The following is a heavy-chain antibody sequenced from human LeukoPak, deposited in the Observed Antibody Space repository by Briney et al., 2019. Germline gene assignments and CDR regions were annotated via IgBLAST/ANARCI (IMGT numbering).Heavy chain of an antibody. D-gene: IGHD6-6*01. V-gene: IGHV4-39*02. J-gene: IGHJ4*02. Sequence: SETLSLTCTVSGDSISNTRYHWGLIRQPPGKWLEWIGSIYYSGATYYNPSLKSRVTISVDTSRNHFSLKLSSVTAADTAVYHCAREIVSSVESWGQGSLVTVSS. CDR2: IYYSGAT. CDR3: AREIVSSVES. CDR1: GDSISNTRYH.